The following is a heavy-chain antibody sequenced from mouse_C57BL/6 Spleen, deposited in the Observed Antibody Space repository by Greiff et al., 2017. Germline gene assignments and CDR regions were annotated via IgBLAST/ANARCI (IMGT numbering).Heavy chain of an antibody. D-gene: IGHD1-1*01. CDR1: GFNIKNTY. CDR3: ARDPLCYGSFYYAMDY. CDR2: IDPANGNT. J-gene: IGHJ4*01. V-gene: IGHV14-3*01. Sequence: EVQLQQSVAELVRPGASVKLSCTASGFNIKNTYMHWVKQRPEQGLEWIGRIDPANGNTKYAPKFQGKATITANTSSNTAYLQLSSLTSEDTAIYYCARDPLCYGSFYYAMDYWGQGTSVTVSS.